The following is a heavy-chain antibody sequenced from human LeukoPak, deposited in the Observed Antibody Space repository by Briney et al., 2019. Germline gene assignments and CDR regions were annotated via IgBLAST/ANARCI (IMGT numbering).Heavy chain of an antibody. CDR2: INHSGST. Sequence: SETLSLTCAVYGGSFSGYYWSWIRQPPGKGLEWIGEINHSGSTNYNPSLKSRVTISVDTSKNQFSLKLSSVTAADTAVYYCARGRSTTDYWGQGTLVTVSS. CDR1: GGSFSGYY. CDR3: ARGRSTTDY. J-gene: IGHJ4*02. D-gene: IGHD2-2*01. V-gene: IGHV4-34*01.